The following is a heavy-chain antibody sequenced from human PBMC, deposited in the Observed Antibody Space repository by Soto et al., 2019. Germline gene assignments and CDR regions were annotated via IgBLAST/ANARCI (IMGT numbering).Heavy chain of an antibody. J-gene: IGHJ4*02. V-gene: IGHV4-59*01. D-gene: IGHD1-26*01. CDR3: ARGVGSSPPRY. Sequence: SETLSLTCTISGGSISVYYWSWVRQPPGHELEWIGYIYASGSPYYNPSRRSRVTISADTSKNQISLELTSPTAADTAVYYCARGVGSSPPRYWGRGTLVTSPQ. CDR2: IYASGSP. CDR1: GGSISVYY.